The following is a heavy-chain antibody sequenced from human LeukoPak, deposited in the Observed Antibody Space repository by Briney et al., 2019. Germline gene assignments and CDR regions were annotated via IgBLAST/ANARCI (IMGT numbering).Heavy chain of an antibody. D-gene: IGHD6-13*01. CDR3: ARRAAAGRYMDV. Sequence: SETLSLTCTVSGGSISSSSYYWGWIRQPPGKGLEWIGSIYYSVSTYYNPSLKSRVTISVDTSKNQFSLKLSSVTAADTAVYYCARRAAAGRYMDVWGKGTTVTVSS. V-gene: IGHV4-39*01. CDR2: IYYSVST. CDR1: GGSISSSSYY. J-gene: IGHJ6*03.